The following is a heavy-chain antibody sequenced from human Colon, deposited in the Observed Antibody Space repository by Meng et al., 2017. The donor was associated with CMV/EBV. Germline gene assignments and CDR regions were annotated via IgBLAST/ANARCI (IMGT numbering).Heavy chain of an antibody. V-gene: IGHV3-48*03. CDR2: ISSSGSTI. J-gene: IGHJ4*02. Sequence: GGSLRLSCAASGFTFSSYEMNWVRQAPGKGLEWVSYISSSGSTIYYADSVKGRFTISRDNAKNSVYLQMNSLRAEDTAVYYCARWRGGTHDYWGQGTLVTVSS. D-gene: IGHD1-1*01. CDR3: ARWRGGTHDY. CDR1: GFTFSSYE.